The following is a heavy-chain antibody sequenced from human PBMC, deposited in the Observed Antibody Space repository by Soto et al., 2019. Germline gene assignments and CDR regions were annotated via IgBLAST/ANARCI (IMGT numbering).Heavy chain of an antibody. V-gene: IGHV3-23*01. CDR1: GFTFSSYG. J-gene: IGHJ4*02. CDR3: AKDLRSRYSELGYFDY. D-gene: IGHD3-9*01. CDR2: ISGSGSDT. Sequence: PGGSLRLSCAASGFTFSSYGMSWVRQAPGKGLEWVSSISGSGSDTYHADSVKGRFTISRDNSKNTLHLQMNSLRAEDTALYYCAKDLRSRYSELGYFDYWGQGALVTVSS.